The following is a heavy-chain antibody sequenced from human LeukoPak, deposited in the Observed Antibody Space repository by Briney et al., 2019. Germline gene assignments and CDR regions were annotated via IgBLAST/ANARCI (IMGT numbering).Heavy chain of an antibody. CDR1: GGSISSGGYY. J-gene: IGHJ5*02. V-gene: IGHV4-31*03. CDR3: ASIRPYYDILTGYYMGFDP. D-gene: IGHD3-9*01. CDR2: IYYSGST. Sequence: SQTLSLTCTVSGGSISSGGYYWSWIRQHPGKGLEWIGYIYYSGSTYYNPSLKSRVTISVDTSKNQFSLKLSSVTAADTAVYYCASIRPYYDILTGYYMGFDPWGQGTLATVSS.